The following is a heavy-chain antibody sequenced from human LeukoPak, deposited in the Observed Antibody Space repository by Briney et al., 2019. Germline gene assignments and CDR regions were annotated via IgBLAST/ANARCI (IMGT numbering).Heavy chain of an antibody. CDR3: ARSTAMVNFDY. CDR1: GFTFSTSW. J-gene: IGHJ4*02. Sequence: GSLRLSCAASGFTFSTSWMSWVRQAPGKGLEWVANIQQDGSAKYYVGSVKGRFTISRDNSKNTLYLQMNSLRAEDTAVYYGARSTAMVNFDYWGQGTLVTVSS. V-gene: IGHV3-7*01. CDR2: IQQDGSAK. D-gene: IGHD5-18*01.